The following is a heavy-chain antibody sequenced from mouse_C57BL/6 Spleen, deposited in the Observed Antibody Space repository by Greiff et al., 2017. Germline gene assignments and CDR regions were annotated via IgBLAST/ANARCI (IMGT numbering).Heavy chain of an antibody. D-gene: IGHD1-1*01. CDR1: GFNIKNTY. V-gene: IGHV14-3*01. CDR3: ARDYGSSYYFDY. Sequence: EVQVVESVAELVRPGASVKLSCTASGFNIKNTYMHWVKQRPEQGLEWIGRIDPANGNTKYAPKFQGKATITADPSSNTASLQRSSLTSEDTALYYCARDYGSSYYFDYWGQGTTLTVSS. CDR2: IDPANGNT. J-gene: IGHJ2*01.